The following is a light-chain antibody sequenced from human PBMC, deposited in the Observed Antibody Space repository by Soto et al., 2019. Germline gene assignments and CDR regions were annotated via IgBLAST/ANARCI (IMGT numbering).Light chain of an antibody. CDR1: NIGSKS. V-gene: IGLV3-21*02. CDR3: QVWDRSSDHRV. J-gene: IGLJ3*02. Sequence: SYELTQPPAVSVAPGQTARITCGGSNIGSKSVHWYQQQPGQSPVLVVYNDADRPSGIPERFFGSNSGNTATLTISSVEAGDEADYYCQVWDRSSDHRVFGGGTKLTVL. CDR2: NDA.